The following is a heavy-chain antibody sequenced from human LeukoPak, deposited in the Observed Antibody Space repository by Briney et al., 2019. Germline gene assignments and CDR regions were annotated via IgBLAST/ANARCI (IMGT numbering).Heavy chain of an antibody. D-gene: IGHD5-12*01. Sequence: PGGSLRLSCAASGFTVSSNYMSWVRQAPGKGLEWVSVIYSSGSTYYADSVKGRFTISRDNSKNTLYLQMNSLRAEDTAVYYCARDGYRYYFDYWGQGTLVTVSS. CDR3: ARDGYRYYFDY. CDR1: GFTVSSNY. J-gene: IGHJ4*02. CDR2: IYSSGST. V-gene: IGHV3-66*01.